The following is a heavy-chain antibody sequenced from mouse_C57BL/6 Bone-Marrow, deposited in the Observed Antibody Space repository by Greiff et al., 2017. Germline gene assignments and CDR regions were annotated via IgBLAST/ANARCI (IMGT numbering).Heavy chain of an antibody. J-gene: IGHJ1*03. D-gene: IGHD1-1*01. Sequence: EVMLVESGEGLVKPGGSLKLSCAASGFTFSSYAMSWVRQTPEKRLEWVAYISSGGDYIYYADTVKGRFTISRDTARNTLYLQMSSLKSEDTAMYYCTREITTVVATIYWYFDVWGTGTTVTVSS. CDR3: TREITTVVATIYWYFDV. V-gene: IGHV5-9-1*02. CDR2: ISSGGDYI. CDR1: GFTFSSYA.